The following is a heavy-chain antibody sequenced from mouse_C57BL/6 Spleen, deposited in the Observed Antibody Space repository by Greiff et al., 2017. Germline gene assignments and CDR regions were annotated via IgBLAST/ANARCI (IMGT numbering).Heavy chain of an antibody. V-gene: IGHV2-2*01. CDR1: GFSLTSYG. CDR2: IWSGGST. CDR3: ARYYGSSPYYYAMDY. J-gene: IGHJ4*01. D-gene: IGHD1-1*01. Sequence: VKVVESGPGLVQPSQSLSITCTVSGFSLTSYGVHWVRQSPGKGLEWLGVIWSGGSTDYNAAFISRLSISKDNSKSQVFFKMNSLQADDTAIYYCARYYGSSPYYYAMDYWGQGTSVTVSS.